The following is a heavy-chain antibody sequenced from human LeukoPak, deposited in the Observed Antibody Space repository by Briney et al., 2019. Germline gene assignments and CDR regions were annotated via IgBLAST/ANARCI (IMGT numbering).Heavy chain of an antibody. CDR3: ARESSYYDSSGYYYLRAFDI. V-gene: IGHV1-2*02. D-gene: IGHD3-22*01. Sequence: ASVKVSCKASGYTFTGYYMHWVRQAPGQGLEWMGWINPNSGGTNYAQKFQGRVTMTRDTSISTAYMELSRLRSDDTAVYYCARESSYYDSSGYYYLRAFDIWGQGTMVTVSS. CDR1: GYTFTGYY. CDR2: INPNSGGT. J-gene: IGHJ3*02.